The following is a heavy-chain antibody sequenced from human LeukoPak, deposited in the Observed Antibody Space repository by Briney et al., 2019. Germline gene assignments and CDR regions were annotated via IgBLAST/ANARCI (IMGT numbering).Heavy chain of an antibody. CDR3: ARDGYYVSSGYWGDAFDI. CDR1: GFTFSTYS. V-gene: IGHV3-21*01. J-gene: IGHJ3*02. Sequence: GGSLRLSCAASGFTFSTYSMNWVRQAPGKGLEWVSSISGSSSRIYYADSVKGRFTISRDNAKNSLNLQMNSLRAEDTALYYCARDGYYVSSGYWGDAFDIWGQGTKVTVSS. D-gene: IGHD3-22*01. CDR2: ISGSSSRI.